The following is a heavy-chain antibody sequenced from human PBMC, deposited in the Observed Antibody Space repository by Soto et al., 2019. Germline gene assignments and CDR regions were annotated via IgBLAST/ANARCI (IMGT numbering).Heavy chain of an antibody. CDR3: ARVCDWAVDTAMVSAFDI. D-gene: IGHD5-18*01. CDR1: GGTFSSYA. Sequence: QVQLVQSGAEVKKPGSSVKVSCKASGGTFSSYAISWVRQAPGQGLEWMGGIIPIFGTANYAQKFQGRVTITADESTSTAYMELSSLRSEDTAVYYCARVCDWAVDTAMVSAFDIWGQGTMVTVSS. J-gene: IGHJ3*02. CDR2: IIPIFGTA. V-gene: IGHV1-69*01.